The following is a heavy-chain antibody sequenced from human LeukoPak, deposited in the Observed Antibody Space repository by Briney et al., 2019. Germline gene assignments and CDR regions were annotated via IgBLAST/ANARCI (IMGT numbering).Heavy chain of an antibody. CDR2: IKSDGST. CDR1: GFTFSSFW. CDR3: ARAPSEIGGYYPEYFRH. D-gene: IGHD3-22*01. Sequence: GGSLRLSCAASGFTFSSFWMHWVRQAPGKGLVWVSRIKSDGSTNYADSVKGRFTISRDNAKNTVSLQMNSLRVEDTGVYYCARAPSEIGGYYPEYFRHWGQGTLLTVSS. J-gene: IGHJ1*01. V-gene: IGHV3-74*01.